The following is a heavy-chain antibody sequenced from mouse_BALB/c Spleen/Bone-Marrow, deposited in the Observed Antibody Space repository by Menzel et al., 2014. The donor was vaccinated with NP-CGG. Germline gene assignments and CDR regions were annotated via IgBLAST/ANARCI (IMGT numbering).Heavy chain of an antibody. CDR3: ARHYVRYFPMDY. Sequence: QVQLKQSGPGLVAPSQSLSITCTVSGFSLTDYGVSWIRQPPGKDLEWLGVIWGGGSTYYNPDLKSRLSIIKDNSKSQVFLRMNSLQTDDTAMYYCARHYVRYFPMDYWGQGTSVTVSS. J-gene: IGHJ4*01. D-gene: IGHD2-12*01. V-gene: IGHV2-6-5*01. CDR1: GFSLTDYG. CDR2: IWGGGST.